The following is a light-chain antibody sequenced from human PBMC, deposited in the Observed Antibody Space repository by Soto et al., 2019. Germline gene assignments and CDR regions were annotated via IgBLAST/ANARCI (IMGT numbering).Light chain of an antibody. CDR3: EQYNTYWT. Sequence: IQMTQSPSTLSASVGDRVTIACRASQSISNWLAWYQQKPGQAPKLLIYQASTLDSGLPSRFSGSGSGTEYTHPISRPQPDVFATYHCEQYNTYWTFGQGTKVEIK. V-gene: IGKV1-5*03. J-gene: IGKJ1*01. CDR1: QSISNW. CDR2: QAS.